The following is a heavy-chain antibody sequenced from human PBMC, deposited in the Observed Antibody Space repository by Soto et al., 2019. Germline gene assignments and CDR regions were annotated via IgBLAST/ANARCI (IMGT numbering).Heavy chain of an antibody. D-gene: IGHD5-12*01. J-gene: IGHJ4*02. V-gene: IGHV3-30*18. CDR2: ISYDGSNK. CDR1: GFTFSSYG. Sequence: GGSLRLSCAASGFTFSSYGMHWVRQAPGKGLEWVAVISYDGSNKYYADSVKGRFTISRDNSKNTLYLQMNSLRAEDTAVYYLAKDAFYGFDCAIDHWGQGTLVTVSS. CDR3: AKDAFYGFDCAIDH.